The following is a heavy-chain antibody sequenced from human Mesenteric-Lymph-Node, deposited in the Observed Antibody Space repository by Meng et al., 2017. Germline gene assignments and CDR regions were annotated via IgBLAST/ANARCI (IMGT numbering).Heavy chain of an antibody. CDR2: IYYSGSP. D-gene: IGHD3-10*01. CDR3: ARTYYGSGSYKDY. V-gene: IGHV4-38-2*02. J-gene: IGHJ4*02. Sequence: SETLSLTCTVSGYSFTTISYWGWIRQPPGKGLEWIGSIYYSGSPYSNPSLRSRVTISVDTSKNQFSLKLSSVTAADTAVYYCARTYYGSGSYKDYWGQRTLVTVSS. CDR1: GYSFTTISY.